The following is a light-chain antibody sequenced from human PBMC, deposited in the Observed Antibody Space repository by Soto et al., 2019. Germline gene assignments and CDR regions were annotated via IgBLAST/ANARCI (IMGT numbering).Light chain of an antibody. CDR1: SSNIESNT. Sequence: QSVLTQPPSASGTPGQRVTIACSGSSSNIESNTVTWYQQLPVTAPKLVIYSNYDRPSGVPGRFSGSKSGTSASLAITGLQAEDEADYYCQSYDTSLSGYVFGTGTKVNVL. CDR3: QSYDTSLSGYV. V-gene: IGLV1-44*01. CDR2: SNY. J-gene: IGLJ1*01.